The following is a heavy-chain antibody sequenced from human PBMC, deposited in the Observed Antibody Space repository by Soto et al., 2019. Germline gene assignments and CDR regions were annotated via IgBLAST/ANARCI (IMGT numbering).Heavy chain of an antibody. CDR3: TTRSWASYYDFWSGYSYYYYYGMDV. CDR2: IKSKTDGGTT. V-gene: IGHV3-15*07. Sequence: GGSLRLSCAASGFTFSNAWMNWVRQAPGKGLEWVGRIKSKTDGGTTDYAAPVKGRFTISRDDSKTTLYLQMNSLKTEDTAVYYCTTRSWASYYDFWSGYSYYYYYGMDVWGQGTTVTVSS. D-gene: IGHD3-3*01. CDR1: GFTFSNAW. J-gene: IGHJ6*02.